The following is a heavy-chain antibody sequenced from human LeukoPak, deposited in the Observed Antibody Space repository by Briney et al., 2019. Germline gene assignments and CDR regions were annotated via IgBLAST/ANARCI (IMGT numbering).Heavy chain of an antibody. D-gene: IGHD1-1*01. Sequence: GSLRLSCVASGFTFSSYSMNWVRQAPGKGLEWVSYISSSSSSTIYYADYVKGRFTISRDNSKNSLFVQMNSLRAEDTAVYFCAKSRSGSANWALQIFDNWGQGTLVTVSS. J-gene: IGHJ4*02. V-gene: IGHV3-48*01. CDR2: ISSSSSSTI. CDR1: GFTFSSYS. CDR3: AKSRSGSANWALQIFDN.